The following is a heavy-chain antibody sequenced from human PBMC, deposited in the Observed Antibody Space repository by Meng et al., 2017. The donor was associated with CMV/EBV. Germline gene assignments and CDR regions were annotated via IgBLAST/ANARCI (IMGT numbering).Heavy chain of an antibody. CDR1: GFTFSNAW. V-gene: IGHV3-15*01. J-gene: IGHJ4*02. D-gene: IGHD3-22*01. CDR2: IKSKTDGGTT. CDR3: HMMIVQDY. Sequence: LTGAASGFTFSNAWMSCVRQAPGKGLEWVGRIKSKTDGGTTDYAETVKGRFTISRDDSKNTLYLQMNSLKNEDTAVYYCHMMIVQDYWGQGTLVTVSS.